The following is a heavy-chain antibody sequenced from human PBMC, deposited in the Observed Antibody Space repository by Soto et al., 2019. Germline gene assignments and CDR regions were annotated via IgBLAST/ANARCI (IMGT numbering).Heavy chain of an antibody. CDR1: GFTFSSYA. V-gene: IGHV3-23*01. Sequence: ILSCAASGFTFSSYAMSWVRQAPGKGLEWVSAISGSGGSTYYADSVKGRFTISRDNSKNTLYLQMNSLRAEDTAVYYCALSRRYCSSTSCYYNWFDPWGQGTLVTVSS. D-gene: IGHD2-2*01. CDR3: ALSRRYCSSTSCYYNWFDP. CDR2: ISGSGGST. J-gene: IGHJ5*02.